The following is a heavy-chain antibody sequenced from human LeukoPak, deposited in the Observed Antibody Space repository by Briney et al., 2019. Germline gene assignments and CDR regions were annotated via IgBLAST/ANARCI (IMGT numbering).Heavy chain of an antibody. D-gene: IGHD1-14*01. CDR2: ISYDGSNK. V-gene: IGHV3-30*07. J-gene: IGHJ4*02. Sequence: GGSLRLSCAASGFTFSSYAMHWVRQAPGKGLEWVAVISYDGSNKYYADSVKGGFTISRDNSKNTLYLQMNSLRAEDMAVYYCARAIMQEGPMGTPDYWGQGTLVTVSS. CDR1: GFTFSSYA. CDR3: ARAIMQEGPMGTPDY.